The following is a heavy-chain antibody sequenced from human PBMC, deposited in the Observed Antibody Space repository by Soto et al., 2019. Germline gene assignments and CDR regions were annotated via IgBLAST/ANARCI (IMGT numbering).Heavy chain of an antibody. CDR2: IDPSDSYT. D-gene: IGHD1-26*01. Sequence: PGESLKISCKGSGYSFTSYWISWVRQMPGKGLEWMGRIDPSDSYTNYSPSFQGHVTISADKSISTAYLQWSSLKASDTAMYYCARHSDKEVGATPFDYWGQGTLVTVSS. CDR3: ARHSDKEVGATPFDY. CDR1: GYSFTSYW. J-gene: IGHJ4*02. V-gene: IGHV5-10-1*01.